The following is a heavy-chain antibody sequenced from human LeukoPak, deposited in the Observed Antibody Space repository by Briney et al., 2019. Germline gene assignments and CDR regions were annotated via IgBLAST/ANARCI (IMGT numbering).Heavy chain of an antibody. CDR1: GGSISYHY. J-gene: IGHJ4*02. CDR2: IYYSGSS. V-gene: IGHV4-59*08. D-gene: IGHD6-19*01. CDR3: ARGPMYTSGWYVY. Sequence: SETLSLTCTVSGGSISYHYWSWIRQSPGKGLEWIGSIYYSGSSNYNPSLRSRVTISLDTSKNQFSLKLTSVTAADTAVYYCARGPMYTSGWYVYWGQGTLVTVSS.